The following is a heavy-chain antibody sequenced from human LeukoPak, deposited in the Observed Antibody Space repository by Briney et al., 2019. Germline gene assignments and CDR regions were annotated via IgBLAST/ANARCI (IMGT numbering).Heavy chain of an antibody. D-gene: IGHD6-19*01. CDR2: ISSSSSYI. CDR1: GFTFSSYS. J-gene: IGHJ4*02. V-gene: IGHV3-21*01. Sequence: GGSLRLSCAASGFTFSSYSMNWVRQAPGKGLEWVSSISSSSSYIYYADSVKGRFTISRDNAKNSLYLQMNSLRAEDTAVYYCARDDGIAVASDYWGQGTLVTVSS. CDR3: ARDDGIAVASDY.